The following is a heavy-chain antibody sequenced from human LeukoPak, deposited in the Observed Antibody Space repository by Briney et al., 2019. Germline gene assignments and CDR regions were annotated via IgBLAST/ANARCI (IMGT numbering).Heavy chain of an antibody. Sequence: GASVKVSCKASGGTFSSYAISWVRQAPGQGLEWMGWINTNTGNPTYAQGFTGRFVFSLDTSVSTAYLQISSLKAEDTAVYYCARGGYSYGSINWFDPWGQGTLVTVSS. V-gene: IGHV7-4-1*02. J-gene: IGHJ5*02. D-gene: IGHD5-18*01. CDR1: GGTFSSYA. CDR3: ARGGYSYGSINWFDP. CDR2: INTNTGNP.